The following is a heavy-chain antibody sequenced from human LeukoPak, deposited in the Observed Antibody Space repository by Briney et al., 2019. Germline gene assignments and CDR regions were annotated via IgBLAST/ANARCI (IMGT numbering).Heavy chain of an antibody. Sequence: SETLSLTCAVYGGSFSGYYWSWIRQPPGQGLEWIGEINHSGSTNYNPSLESRVTISVDTSKNQFSLKLSSVTAADTAVYYCARGGYYDSSGYYQWNWFDPWGQGTLVTVSS. CDR3: ARGGYYDSSGYYQWNWFDP. V-gene: IGHV4-34*01. D-gene: IGHD3-22*01. CDR1: GGSFSGYY. J-gene: IGHJ5*02. CDR2: INHSGST.